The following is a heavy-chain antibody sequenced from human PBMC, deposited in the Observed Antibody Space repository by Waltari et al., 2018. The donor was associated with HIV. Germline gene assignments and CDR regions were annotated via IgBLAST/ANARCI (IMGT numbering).Heavy chain of an antibody. CDR1: GFTFNTYD. CDR3: VRVRDSSSGWYIFDY. D-gene: IGHD6-19*01. Sequence: EVHLVESGGGLIQPGGSLRLSCAASGFTFNTYDMHWVRQAAGGGLQWVSSIGADGETYYSDSVKGRFTISRENAKNSLILQMNSLRAGDTAVYFCVRVRDSSSGWYIFDYWGQGALVTVSS. V-gene: IGHV3-13*04. J-gene: IGHJ4*02. CDR2: IGADGET.